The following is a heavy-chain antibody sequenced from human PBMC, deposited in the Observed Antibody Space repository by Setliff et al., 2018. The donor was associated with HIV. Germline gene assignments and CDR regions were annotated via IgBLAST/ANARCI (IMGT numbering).Heavy chain of an antibody. Sequence: ASVKVSCKTSGYMLSLYGIHWLRQAPGQNLEWMGWINTETGNPTYAQDFTGRFVFSLDTSVSTAYLQISSLKAEDIAVYYCARDGYYYDSSGHLAYYFDYWGQGTLVTVSS. CDR3: ARDGYYYDSSGHLAYYFDY. CDR1: GYMLSLYG. J-gene: IGHJ4*02. V-gene: IGHV7-4-1*02. D-gene: IGHD3-22*01. CDR2: INTETGNP.